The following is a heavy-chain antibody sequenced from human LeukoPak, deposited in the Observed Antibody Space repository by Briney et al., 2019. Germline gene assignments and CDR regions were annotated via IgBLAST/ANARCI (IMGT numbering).Heavy chain of an antibody. CDR2: IYPKNGVT. D-gene: IGHD1-7*01. J-gene: IGHJ4*02. CDR3: VRENWYYDY. V-gene: IGHV1-2*02. CDR1: GYTFTTYY. Sequence: SVKVSCKASGYTFTTYYMHWVRQAPGQGLEWMGWIYPKNGVTNYAQKFQGRVTVTRDTSIGIVYMEMSRLRPDDTDVYYCVRENWYYDYWGQGTLVTVSS.